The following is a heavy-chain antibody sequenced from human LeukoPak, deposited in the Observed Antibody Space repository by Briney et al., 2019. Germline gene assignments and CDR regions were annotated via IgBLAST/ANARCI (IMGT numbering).Heavy chain of an antibody. CDR3: ARHPRFDSSSWYPWFDP. D-gene: IGHD6-13*01. J-gene: IGHJ5*02. V-gene: IGHV1-8*01. CDR1: GYTFTSYD. Sequence: ASVKVSCKASGYTFTSYDINWVRQAPGQGLEWMGWMNPNSGNTVYAQTFQGRVTMTRNTSISTAYMELSSLRSEDTAVYYCARHPRFDSSSWYPWFDPWGQGTLVTVSS. CDR2: MNPNSGNT.